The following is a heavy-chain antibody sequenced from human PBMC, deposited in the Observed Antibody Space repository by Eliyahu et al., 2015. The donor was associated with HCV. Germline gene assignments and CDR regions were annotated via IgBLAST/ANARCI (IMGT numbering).Heavy chain of an antibody. Sequence: QVQLQQWGAGLLKPSETLSLTCAVYGGSFSGYYWSWIRQPPGKGLEWIGEINPRGNPQQQPSLKSRVTISVDTSKNQFSLKLSSVTAADTAVYYCARELFNSSGYIDYWGQGTLVTVSS. D-gene: IGHD3-22*01. CDR3: ARELFNSSGYIDY. CDR2: INPRGNP. J-gene: IGHJ4*02. V-gene: IGHV4-34*01. CDR1: GGSFSGYY.